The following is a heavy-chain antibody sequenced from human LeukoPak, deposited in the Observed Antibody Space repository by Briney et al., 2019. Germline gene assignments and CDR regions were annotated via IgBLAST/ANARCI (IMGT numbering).Heavy chain of an antibody. CDR2: IKQDGSEK. V-gene: IGHV3-7*04. CDR1: GFTLSSYW. J-gene: IGHJ4*02. D-gene: IGHD2-15*01. CDR3: VRDAGWSDLDY. Sequence: GGSLRRSCAASGFTLSSYWMTWVRQAPGKGLEWVAHIKQDGSEKYYVDSVKGRFTISRDNAKNSLYLQMNSLRVEDTAVYYCVRDAGWSDLDYWGQGTLVTVSS.